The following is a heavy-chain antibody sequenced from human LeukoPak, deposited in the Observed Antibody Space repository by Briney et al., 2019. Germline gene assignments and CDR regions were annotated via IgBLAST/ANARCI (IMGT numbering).Heavy chain of an antibody. V-gene: IGHV4-39*01. Sequence: SETLSLTCTVSGGSISSGSYYWVWIRQPPGKGLEWIGSIYYSGSTYYNPSLKSRVTISVDTSKNQFSLKLSSVTAADTAVYYCARRPYYDSPYYYYYMDVWGKGTTVTVSS. CDR3: ARRPYYDSPYYYYYMDV. CDR1: GGSISSGSYY. CDR2: IYYSGST. J-gene: IGHJ6*03. D-gene: IGHD3-3*01.